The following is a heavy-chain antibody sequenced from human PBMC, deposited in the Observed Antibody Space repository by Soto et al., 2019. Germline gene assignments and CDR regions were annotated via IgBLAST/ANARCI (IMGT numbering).Heavy chain of an antibody. V-gene: IGHV4-61*01. CDR1: GGSVSNKTYY. J-gene: IGHJ3*02. Sequence: SETLSLTCPVSGGSVSNKTYYWSWIRQPPGKRLEWIGYVYYSGTTNYNPSLKSRVTISVDTSKNQFSLKLSSVTAADTAVYYXARQIAAPRPVLGAFDIWGQGTMVTVSS. CDR3: ARQIAAPRPVLGAFDI. CDR2: VYYSGTT. D-gene: IGHD6-13*01.